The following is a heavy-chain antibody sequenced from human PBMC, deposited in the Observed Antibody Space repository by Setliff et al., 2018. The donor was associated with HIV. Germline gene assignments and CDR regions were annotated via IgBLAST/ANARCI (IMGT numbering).Heavy chain of an antibody. J-gene: IGHJ3*01. CDR2: IYHSGST. CDR1: GYSISSGYY. D-gene: IGHD4-17*01. Sequence: SETLSLTCTVSGYSISSGYYWGWIRQPPGKGLEWIGSIYHSGSTYYNPSLKSRVTISVDTSKNQFSLKLSSVTAADTAVYYCARQITSVTPEMLVVNDAFDVWGQGKMVTVSS. CDR3: ARQITSVTPEMLVVNDAFDV. V-gene: IGHV4-38-2*02.